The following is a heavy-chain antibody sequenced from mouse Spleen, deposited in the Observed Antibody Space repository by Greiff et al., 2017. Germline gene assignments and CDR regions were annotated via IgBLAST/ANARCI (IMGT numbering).Heavy chain of an antibody. Sequence: EVHLVESGGGLVKPGGSLKLSCAASGFTFSDYGMHWVRQAPEKGLEWVAYISSGSSTIYYADTVKGRFTISRDNAKNTLFLQMTSLRSEDTAMYYCAKTTVVAPGYWGQGTSVTVSS. V-gene: IGHV5-17*01. CDR1: GFTFSDYG. CDR2: ISSGSSTI. CDR3: AKTTVVAPGY. J-gene: IGHJ4*01. D-gene: IGHD1-1*01.